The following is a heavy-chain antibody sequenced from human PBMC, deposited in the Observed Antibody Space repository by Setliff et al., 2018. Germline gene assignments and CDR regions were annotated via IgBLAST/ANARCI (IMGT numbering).Heavy chain of an antibody. CDR1: GFTFNNYW. CDR2: ISSRSNTI. V-gene: IGHV3-48*01. D-gene: IGHD3-22*01. J-gene: IGHJ6*03. Sequence: GGSLRLSCAASGFTFNNYWMNWVRQAPGKGLEWVANISSRSNTIYYADSVKGRFTISRDNAKNSLYLQLNSLRAEDTAVYYCATNPRKGRSGGYYYDDPYYFYMDVWGKGTTVTVSS. CDR3: ATNPRKGRSGGYYYDDPYYFYMDV.